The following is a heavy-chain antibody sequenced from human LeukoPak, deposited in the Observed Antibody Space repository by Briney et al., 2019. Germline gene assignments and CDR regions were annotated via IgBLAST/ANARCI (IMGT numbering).Heavy chain of an antibody. CDR2: TYYRSKWYS. D-gene: IGHD6-19*01. V-gene: IGHV6-1*01. J-gene: IGHJ4*02. Sequence: SQTLSLTCAISGDSVSSNSVAWTWIRRSPSRGLEWLGRTYYRSKWYSDYAESVKSRITVNPDTSKNQFSLQLNSVTPEDTAVYYCARAPTPIIAVAGSFDYWGQGTLVTVSS. CDR3: ARAPTPIIAVAGSFDY. CDR1: GDSVSSNSVA.